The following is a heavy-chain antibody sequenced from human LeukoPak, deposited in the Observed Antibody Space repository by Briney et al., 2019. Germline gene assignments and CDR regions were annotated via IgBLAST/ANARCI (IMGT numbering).Heavy chain of an antibody. D-gene: IGHD3-10*01. V-gene: IGHV3-43*02. J-gene: IGHJ6*02. CDR3: AKDRNYYGSGIPYYYYGMDV. Sequence: GGSLRLSCAASGFTFDDYAMNWDRQAPGRVLEWVSFISGVGGSTYYADSVKGRFTISRDNSKNSLYLQMNSLRTEDTALYYCAKDRNYYGSGIPYYYYGMDVWGQGTTVTVSS. CDR1: GFTFDDYA. CDR2: ISGVGGST.